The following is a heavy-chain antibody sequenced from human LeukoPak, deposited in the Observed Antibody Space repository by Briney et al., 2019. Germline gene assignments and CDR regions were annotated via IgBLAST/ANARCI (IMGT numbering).Heavy chain of an antibody. Sequence: SVKVSCEASGGTFSSYAISWVRQAPGQGLEWMGGIIPIFGTANYAQKFQGRVTITADESTSTAYMELSSLRSEDTAVYYCGYGDYSYYGMDVWGQGTTVTVSS. J-gene: IGHJ6*02. D-gene: IGHD4-17*01. CDR2: IIPIFGTA. V-gene: IGHV1-69*13. CDR1: GGTFSSYA. CDR3: GYGDYSYYGMDV.